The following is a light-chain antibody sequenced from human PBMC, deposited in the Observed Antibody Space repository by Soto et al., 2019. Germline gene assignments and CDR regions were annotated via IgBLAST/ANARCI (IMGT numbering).Light chain of an antibody. CDR3: QQYNNWPFS. Sequence: EPGMIPNDGKRSVSAEEGATLSCRAGQGVTTNFAWYQQKSGQSPRLLIYDVSIRATGVPARFSGTGSETDFTLTISGLQSEDSAVYFCQQYNNWPFSFGQGTRLEIK. CDR2: DVS. V-gene: IGKV3-15*01. CDR1: QGVTTN. J-gene: IGKJ5*01.